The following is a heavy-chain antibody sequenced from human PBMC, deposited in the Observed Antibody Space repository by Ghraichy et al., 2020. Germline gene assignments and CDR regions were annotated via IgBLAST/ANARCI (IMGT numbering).Heavy chain of an antibody. CDR1: GGSISSYY. D-gene: IGHD6-13*01. Sequence: SETLSLTCTVSGGSISSYYWSWIRQPPGKGLEWIGYIYYSGNTNYNPSLKSRVTISVDTSKNQFSLKLSSVTAADTAVYYCARGGSSSWSNWFDPWGQGTLVTVSS. V-gene: IGHV4-59*01. CDR2: IYYSGNT. J-gene: IGHJ5*02. CDR3: ARGGSSSWSNWFDP.